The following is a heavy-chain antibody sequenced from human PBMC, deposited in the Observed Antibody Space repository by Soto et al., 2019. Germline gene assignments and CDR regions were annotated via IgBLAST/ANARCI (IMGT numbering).Heavy chain of an antibody. V-gene: IGHV3-23*01. Sequence: GGSLRLSCAASGFTFSSYAMSWVRQAPGKGLEWVSAISGSGGSTYYADSVKGRFTISRDNSKNTLYRQMNSLRAEDTAVYYCAKDRANSPFYYYYYMDVWGKGTTVTVSS. CDR1: GFTFSSYA. J-gene: IGHJ6*03. CDR3: AKDRANSPFYYYYYMDV. CDR2: ISGSGGST. D-gene: IGHD7-27*01.